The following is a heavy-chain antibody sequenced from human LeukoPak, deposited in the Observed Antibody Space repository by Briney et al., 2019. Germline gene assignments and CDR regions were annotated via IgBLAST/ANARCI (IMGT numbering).Heavy chain of an antibody. CDR2: IFHSGST. J-gene: IGHJ4*02. CDR1: GGSISSDAYS. CDR3: ARATAVVTYFDD. V-gene: IGHV4-30-2*01. D-gene: IGHD5-18*01. Sequence: SQTLSLTCAVSGGSISSDAYSWNWIRQPPGKGLEWIGYIFHSGSTYYNPSLKSRVTMSVDRSKNQFSLRLSSVTAADAAVYYCARATAVVTYFDDWGQGTLVTVSS.